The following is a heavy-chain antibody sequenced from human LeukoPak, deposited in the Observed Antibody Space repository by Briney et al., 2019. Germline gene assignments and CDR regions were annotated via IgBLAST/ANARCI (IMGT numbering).Heavy chain of an antibody. J-gene: IGHJ4*02. CDR1: GFTFSSYW. D-gene: IGHD1/OR15-1a*01. CDR2: IRPDGSDE. V-gene: IGHV3-7*01. CDR3: ASEGTDY. Sequence: GALRLSCVVSGFTFSSYWMSWVRQAPGKGLEWVANIRPDGSDEYYVDSVKGRFTISRDNAKNSLYLQMNSLRAEDTAVYYCASEGTDYWGQGTLVTVSS.